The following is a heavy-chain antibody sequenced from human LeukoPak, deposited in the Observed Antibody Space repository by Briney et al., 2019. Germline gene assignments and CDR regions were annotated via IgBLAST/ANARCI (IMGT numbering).Heavy chain of an antibody. D-gene: IGHD6-19*01. Sequence: ASVKVSCKASGYSTGYYLDWVRQAPGQGLEWMGWINPKSGGTNYAQKFPGRVTMTRDTSISTAYMELSSLRSDDTAIYYCARRVFSGWGYYFDYWGQGTLVTVSS. J-gene: IGHJ4*02. V-gene: IGHV1-2*02. CDR3: ARRVFSGWGYYFDY. CDR1: GYSTGYY. CDR2: INPKSGGT.